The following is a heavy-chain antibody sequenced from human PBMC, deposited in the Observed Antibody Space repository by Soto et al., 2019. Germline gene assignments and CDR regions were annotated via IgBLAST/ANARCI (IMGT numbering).Heavy chain of an antibody. CDR3: ARDVRGYSGYDLFYYYGMDV. V-gene: IGHV1-69*13. CDR2: IIPIFGTA. Sequence: SVTVSFLGSGGTFSRCASNWVRQAPGQGLAWMGGIIPIFGTANYAQKFQGRVTITADESTSTAYMELSSLRSEDTAVYYCARDVRGYSGYDLFYYYGMDVWGQGTTVTVSS. J-gene: IGHJ6*02. CDR1: GGTFSRCA. D-gene: IGHD5-12*01.